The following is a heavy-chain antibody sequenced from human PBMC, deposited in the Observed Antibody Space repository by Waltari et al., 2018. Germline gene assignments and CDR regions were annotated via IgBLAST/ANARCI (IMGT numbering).Heavy chain of an antibody. CDR3: ARTPGVVVITDWYFDL. CDR1: GFRVSSHY. V-gene: IGHV3-53*01. D-gene: IGHD3-22*01. J-gene: IGHJ2*01. CDR2: IYSGGST. Sequence: EVQLVESGGGLIQPGGSLRLSCAASGFRVSSHYMSWVRPAPGKGLEWVSVIYSGGSTYYADSVKGRFTISRDNSKNTLYLQMNSLRAEDTAVYYCARTPGVVVITDWYFDLWGRGTLVTVSS.